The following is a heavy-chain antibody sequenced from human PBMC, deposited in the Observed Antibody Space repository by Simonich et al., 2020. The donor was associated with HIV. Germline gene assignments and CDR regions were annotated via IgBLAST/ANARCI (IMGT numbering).Heavy chain of an antibody. Sequence: EVQLVESGGGLVQPGGSLRLSCAASGFTFSSYEMNWVRQSPRNGSEWVAYMSSRDSIIYYADSVKGRFTISRDNAKNSLYLQMSSLRAEDTAVYYCARGGYSKFCDYWGQGTLVTVSS. J-gene: IGHJ4*02. CDR1: GFTFSSYE. V-gene: IGHV3-48*03. CDR2: MSSRDSII. CDR3: ARGGYSKFCDY. D-gene: IGHD5-12*01.